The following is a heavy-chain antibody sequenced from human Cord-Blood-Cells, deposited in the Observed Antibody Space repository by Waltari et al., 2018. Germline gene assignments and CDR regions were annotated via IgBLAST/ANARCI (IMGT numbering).Heavy chain of an antibody. CDR3: ARDERGSWYFDY. D-gene: IGHD6-13*01. Sequence: QVQLVESGGGVVQPGRSLRLSCAASGFTFSSYAMPCVRQAPGKGWEWVAVISDDGGNKSYADAGKGRFTISRDNSNNTLYLQMNSLRAEDTAVYYCARDERGSWYFDYWGQGTLVTVSS. CDR2: ISDDGGNK. CDR1: GFTFSSYA. J-gene: IGHJ4*02. V-gene: IGHV3-30-3*01.